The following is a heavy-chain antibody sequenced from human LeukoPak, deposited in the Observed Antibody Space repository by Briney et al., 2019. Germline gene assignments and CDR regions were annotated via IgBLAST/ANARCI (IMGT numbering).Heavy chain of an antibody. CDR3: AKGGRGFGELVYYYYGMDV. V-gene: IGHV3-23*01. D-gene: IGHD3-10*01. CDR1: GFTFSSYA. J-gene: IGHJ6*04. Sequence: GGSLRLSCAPSGFTFSSYAMSWLRHAPGRGLEGVSAISGSGGSTYYTDSVKARFTMSRDNSQTTVYMQMNSLRSEDTAVYYCAKGGRGFGELVYYYYGMDVWGKGTTVTVSS. CDR2: ISGSGGST.